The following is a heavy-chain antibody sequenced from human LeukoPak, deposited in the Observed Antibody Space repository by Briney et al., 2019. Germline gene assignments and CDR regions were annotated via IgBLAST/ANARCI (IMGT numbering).Heavy chain of an antibody. D-gene: IGHD5-12*01. J-gene: IGHJ4*02. CDR3: AREGGAYVPDY. CDR2: IDTSSSYM. CDR1: GFTLRSHS. V-gene: IGHV3-21*06. Sequence: PGGSLRLSCAASGFTLRSHSMHWVRQAPGKGLEWVAFIDTSSSYMAYADSVKGRFTISRDNGNNSLFLQMKSLRAEDTAVYYCAREGGAYVPDYWGQGILVTVSS.